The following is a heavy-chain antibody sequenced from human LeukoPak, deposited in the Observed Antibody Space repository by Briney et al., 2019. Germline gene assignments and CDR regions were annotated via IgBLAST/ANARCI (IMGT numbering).Heavy chain of an antibody. J-gene: IGHJ4*02. CDR3: AREAGGIVATIDDY. V-gene: IGHV4-38-2*02. CDR1: GYSISSGYY. CDR2: IYHSGST. D-gene: IGHD5-12*01. Sequence: PSETLSLTCTVSGYSISSGYYWGWIRQPPGKGLEWIGSIYHSGSTYYNPSLKSRVTISVDTSKNQFSLKLSSVTAADTAVYYCAREAGGIVATIDDYWGQGTLVTVSS.